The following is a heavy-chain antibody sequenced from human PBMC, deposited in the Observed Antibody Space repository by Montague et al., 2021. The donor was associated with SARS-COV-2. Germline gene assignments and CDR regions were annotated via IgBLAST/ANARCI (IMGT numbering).Heavy chain of an antibody. CDR3: ARGSVGGYYFDY. D-gene: IGHD1-26*01. CDR2: IWYDGSNE. CDR1: GFIFSSYG. V-gene: IGHV3-33*01. J-gene: IGHJ4*02. Sequence: SLRLSCAASGFIFSSYGTHWVRQAPGKGLEWVAHIWYDGSNENYVDSVKGRFTISRDNFKNTLYLQMNSLRAEDTAIYYCARGSVGGYYFDYWGQGTLVTVSS.